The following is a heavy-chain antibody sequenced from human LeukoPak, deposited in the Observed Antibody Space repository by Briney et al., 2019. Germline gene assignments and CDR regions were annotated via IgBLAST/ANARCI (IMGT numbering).Heavy chain of an antibody. V-gene: IGHV1-2*02. Sequence: ASVKVSCKASGYTFTGYYIHWVRQAPGQGLEWMGWINPNTGDTNYAQKFQGRVTMTRDTSISTAYMELTRLRSDDTAVYYCARGFITMVRGAQGAFDIWGQGTMVTVSS. CDR2: INPNTGDT. J-gene: IGHJ3*02. CDR1: GYTFTGYY. CDR3: ARGFITMVRGAQGAFDI. D-gene: IGHD3-10*01.